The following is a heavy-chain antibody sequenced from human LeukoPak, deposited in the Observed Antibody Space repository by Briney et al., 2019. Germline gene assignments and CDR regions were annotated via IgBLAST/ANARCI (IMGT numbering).Heavy chain of an antibody. J-gene: IGHJ1*01. CDR3: AKGVTIDPKSAEYFQH. Sequence: PGGSLRLSCAASGFTFDDYAMHWVRQAPGKGLEWVSRISWNSGSIDYADSVKGRFTISRDNAKNSLYLQMNSLRAEDTALYYCAKGVTIDPKSAEYFQHWGQGTLVTVPS. CDR1: GFTFDDYA. V-gene: IGHV3-9*01. D-gene: IGHD4-17*01. CDR2: ISWNSGSI.